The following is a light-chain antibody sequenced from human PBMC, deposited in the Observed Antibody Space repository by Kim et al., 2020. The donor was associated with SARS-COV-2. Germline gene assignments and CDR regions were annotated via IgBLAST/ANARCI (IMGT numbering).Light chain of an antibody. CDR3: QQYASSPTT. V-gene: IGKV3-20*01. Sequence: YPGQTAPLSSRASQSVSSSYLAWYQQKPGQAPRLLINGESRRATGIPDRFSGSGSGTDFTLTISRLEPEDFAVYYCQQYASSPTTFGGGTKVDI. J-gene: IGKJ4*01. CDR1: QSVSSSY. CDR2: GES.